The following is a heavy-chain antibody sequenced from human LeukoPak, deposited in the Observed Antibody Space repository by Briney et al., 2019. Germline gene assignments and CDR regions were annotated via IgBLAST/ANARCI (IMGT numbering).Heavy chain of an antibody. CDR1: GFTFSSYG. Sequence: GGSLRLSCAASGFTFSSYGMHWVRQAPGKGLEWVAVIWYDGSNKYYVDSVKGRFTISRDNSKNTLYLQMNSLRAEDTAVYYCARDRIVVIPTYRMDVWGQGTTVTVSS. V-gene: IGHV3-33*01. J-gene: IGHJ6*02. CDR3: ARDRIVVIPTYRMDV. CDR2: IWYDGSNK. D-gene: IGHD2-2*01.